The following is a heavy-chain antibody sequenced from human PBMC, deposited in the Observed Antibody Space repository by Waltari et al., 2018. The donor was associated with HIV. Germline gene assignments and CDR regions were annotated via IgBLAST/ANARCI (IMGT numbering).Heavy chain of an antibody. V-gene: IGHV4-61*02. D-gene: IGHD1-26*01. CDR3: ARVSSGSYYFDY. Sequence: QVQLRDSGPGLVKPSQTLSLTCTVSGGHISSGSYSWNWIRQPAGKGLECIGRIYTRGSTNYNPSLKSRVTISVDTSKNQFSLKLSSVTAADTAVYYCARVSSGSYYFDYWGQGTLVTVSS. J-gene: IGHJ4*02. CDR2: IYTRGST. CDR1: GGHISSGSYS.